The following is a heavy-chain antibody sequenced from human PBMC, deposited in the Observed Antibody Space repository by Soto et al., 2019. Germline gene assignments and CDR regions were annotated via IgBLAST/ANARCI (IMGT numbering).Heavy chain of an antibody. V-gene: IGHV1-69*12. J-gene: IGHJ6*02. CDR2: IIPIFGTA. D-gene: IGHD4-17*01. CDR1: GGTFSSYA. CDR3: AMSTGTTATTLPDV. Sequence: QVQLVQSGAEVKKPGSSVKVSCKASGGTFSSYAISWVRQAPGQGLEWMGGIIPIFGTANYAQKFQGRVTITAVESTSIAYMELSSLRSEDTAVHSCAMSTGTTATTLPDVWGQGTTVTVSS.